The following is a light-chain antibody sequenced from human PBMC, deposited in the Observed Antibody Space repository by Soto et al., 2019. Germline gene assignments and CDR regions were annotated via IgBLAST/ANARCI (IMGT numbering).Light chain of an antibody. J-gene: IGLJ2*01. CDR1: SSDIGTFSS. CDR2: GVS. V-gene: IGLV2-8*01. Sequence: QSALTQPPSASGSPGQSVTISCTGTSSDIGTFSSISWYQQYPGKAPKLMIFGVSQRPSGVPDRFSGSKSANTASLTVSGLQAEDEADYYCSSYTDSSTPVVVGGGTQLTVL. CDR3: SSYTDSSTPVV.